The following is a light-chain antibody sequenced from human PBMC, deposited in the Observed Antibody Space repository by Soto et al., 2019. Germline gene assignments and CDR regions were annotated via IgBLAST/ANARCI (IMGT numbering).Light chain of an antibody. V-gene: IGKV3-20*01. CDR2: GAS. J-gene: IGKJ1*01. CDR1: QSVSSSY. Sequence: VLTQSPGTLSLSPGERATLSCRASQSVSSSYLAWYQQRPGQAPRLLIYGASSRATGIPDRFSGSGSGTDFTLTISRLEPEDFAVDYCQQYSISPWTFGQRSNV. CDR3: QQYSISPWT.